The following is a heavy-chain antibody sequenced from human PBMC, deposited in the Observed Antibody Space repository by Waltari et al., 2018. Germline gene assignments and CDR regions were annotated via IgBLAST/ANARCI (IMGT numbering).Heavy chain of an antibody. D-gene: IGHD6-19*01. CDR3: ARGKQWHFDY. CDR1: GGSISSGSYY. J-gene: IGHJ4*02. V-gene: IGHV4-61*02. Sequence: QVQLQESGPGLVKPSQTLSLPCTVSGGSISSGSYYWSWIRQPAGKGLEWIGRIYTSGSTNYNPSLKSRVTISVDTSKNQFSLKLSSVTAADTAVYYCARGKQWHFDYWGQGTLVTVSS. CDR2: IYTSGST.